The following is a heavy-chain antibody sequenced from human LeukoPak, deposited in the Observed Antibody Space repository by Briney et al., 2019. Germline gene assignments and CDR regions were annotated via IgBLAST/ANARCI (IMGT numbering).Heavy chain of an antibody. V-gene: IGHV4-34*01. D-gene: IGHD3-10*01. Sequence: PSETLSLTCAVYGGSFGGYYWSWIRQPPGKGLEWIGEINHSGSTNYNPSLKSRVTISVDTSKNQFSLKLSSVTAADTAVYYCARRFITMVRGVIRLEGNDYWGQGTLVTVSS. CDR3: ARRFITMVRGVIRLEGNDY. CDR2: INHSGST. CDR1: GGSFGGYY. J-gene: IGHJ4*02.